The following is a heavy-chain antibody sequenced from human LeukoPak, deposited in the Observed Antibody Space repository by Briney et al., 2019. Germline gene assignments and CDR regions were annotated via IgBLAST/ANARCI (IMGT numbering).Heavy chain of an antibody. J-gene: IGHJ4*02. CDR2: ISGSGGST. Sequence: GGSLRLSWAASGFTFSSYAMSWVRQAPGKGLEWVSAISGSGGSTYYADSVKGRFTISRGNAKNSLYLQMNSLRAEDTAVYYCARGPFTSISKYFDYWGQGTLVTVSS. D-gene: IGHD2-2*01. CDR1: GFTFSSYA. CDR3: ARGPFTSISKYFDY. V-gene: IGHV3-23*01.